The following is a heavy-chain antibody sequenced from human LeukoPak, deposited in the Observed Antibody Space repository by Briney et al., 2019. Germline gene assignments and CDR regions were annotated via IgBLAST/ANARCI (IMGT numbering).Heavy chain of an antibody. Sequence: PGGSLRLCCAASGFTFSSYSMNWVRQAPGKGLEWVSSISSSSSYIYYADSVKGRFTISRDNAKNSLYLQMNSLRAEDTAVYYCARSPREGWWAAAGRLDAFDIWGQGTMLTVSS. CDR3: ARSPREGWWAAAGRLDAFDI. CDR1: GFTFSSYS. CDR2: ISSSSSYI. J-gene: IGHJ3*02. V-gene: IGHV3-21*01. D-gene: IGHD6-13*01.